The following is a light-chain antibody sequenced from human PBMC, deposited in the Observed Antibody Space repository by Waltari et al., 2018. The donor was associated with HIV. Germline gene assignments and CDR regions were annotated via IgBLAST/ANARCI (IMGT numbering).Light chain of an antibody. CDR3: QAWDSHNVI. CDR1: KLGDKY. V-gene: IGLV3-1*01. Sequence: SYELTQPPSVSVSPGQTAIITCSGDKLGDKYASWYQQRPSQSPVLVIYEDVKRPSGIPERFSGSNSGNTATLTISGTQAMDESDYYCQAWDSHNVIFGGGTKLTVL. CDR2: EDV. J-gene: IGLJ2*01.